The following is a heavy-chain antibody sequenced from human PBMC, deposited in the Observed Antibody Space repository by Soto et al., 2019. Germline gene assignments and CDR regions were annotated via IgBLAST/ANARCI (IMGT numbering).Heavy chain of an antibody. CDR2: IYDSENT. CDR1: GGSISSGGHY. Sequence: LSLTCTVSGGSISSGGHYWSWIRQHPGKGLEWIGHIYDSENTYYNPSFKSRVSISPDTSKNQFSLKLKSVTAADTAVYYCARVDHRGYFAILTDYWGQGTLVTVSS. V-gene: IGHV4-31*03. J-gene: IGHJ4*02. D-gene: IGHD3-9*01. CDR3: ARVDHRGYFAILTDY.